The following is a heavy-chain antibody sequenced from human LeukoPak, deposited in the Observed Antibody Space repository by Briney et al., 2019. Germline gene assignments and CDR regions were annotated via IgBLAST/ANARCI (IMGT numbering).Heavy chain of an antibody. J-gene: IGHJ1*01. CDR3: ASEVVTSIEYFQH. V-gene: IGHV4-61*01. Sequence: SETLSLTCSVSGGSISGSSDYWSWIRQPPGKALEWIGYIYYSGSTNYNPSLKSRVTISVDTSKNQFSLKLRSVTAADTAVYYCASEVVTSIEYFQHWGQGTLVTVSS. D-gene: IGHD2-21*02. CDR1: GGSISGSSDY. CDR2: IYYSGST.